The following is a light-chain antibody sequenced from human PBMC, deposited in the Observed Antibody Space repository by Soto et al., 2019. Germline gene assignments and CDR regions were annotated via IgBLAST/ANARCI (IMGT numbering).Light chain of an antibody. CDR3: SSYAGSNNPLYV. V-gene: IGLV2-8*01. CDR2: EVS. J-gene: IGLJ1*01. Sequence: QSVLTQPPSASGSPGQSVTISCTGTSSDVGGYNYVSWYQQHPGKAPKLMIYEVSKRPSGVPDRFSASQSGNTASLTVSGLQAEDEADYYCSSYAGSNNPLYVFGTGTKLTVL. CDR1: SSDVGGYNY.